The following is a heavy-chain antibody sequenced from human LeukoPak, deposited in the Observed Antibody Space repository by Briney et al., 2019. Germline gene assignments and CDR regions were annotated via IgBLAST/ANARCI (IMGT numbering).Heavy chain of an antibody. CDR3: AKVRPHSSGWYWRGEDTDY. J-gene: IGHJ4*02. Sequence: GGSLRLSCAASGFTFSDYGMHWVRRAPGKGLEWVAVISYDGSNKYYADSVKGRFTISRDNSKNTLYLQMNSLRAEDTAVYYCAKVRPHSSGWYWRGEDTDYWGQGTLVTVSS. V-gene: IGHV3-30*18. CDR1: GFTFSDYG. CDR2: ISYDGSNK. D-gene: IGHD6-19*01.